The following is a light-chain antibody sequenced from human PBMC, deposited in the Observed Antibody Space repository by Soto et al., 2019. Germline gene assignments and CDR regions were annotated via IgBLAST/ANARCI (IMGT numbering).Light chain of an antibody. CDR3: SSQTASATVL. CDR1: SSDVGAYNF. V-gene: IGLV2-14*01. Sequence: QSALTQPASVSGSPGQSMTISCTGTSSDVGAYNFVSWYQQFPGKAPKLMIYEVSNRPSGVSDRFSGSKSGNTASLIISGLRPEDEADYYCSSQTASATVLFGGGTKVTVL. CDR2: EVS. J-gene: IGLJ2*01.